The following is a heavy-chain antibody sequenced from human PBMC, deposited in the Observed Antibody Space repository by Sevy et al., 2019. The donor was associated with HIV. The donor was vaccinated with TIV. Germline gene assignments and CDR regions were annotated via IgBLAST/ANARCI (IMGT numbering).Heavy chain of an antibody. CDR3: AREASYYDFSSGYYNYYYYGMDV. V-gene: IGHV3-7*03. J-gene: IGHJ6*02. Sequence: GGSLRLSCAASGFTFSSYWMSWVRLAPGKGLEWVAIRKQDGSEKDYVDSVKGRFTISGDNAKNSLYLQMNSLRAEDMAVYYCAREASYYDFSSGYYNYYYYGMDVWGQGTTVTVSS. D-gene: IGHD3-3*01. CDR2: RKQDGSEK. CDR1: GFTFSSYW.